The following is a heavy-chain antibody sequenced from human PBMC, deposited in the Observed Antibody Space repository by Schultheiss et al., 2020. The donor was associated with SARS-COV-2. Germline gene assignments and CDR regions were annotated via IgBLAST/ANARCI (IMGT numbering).Heavy chain of an antibody. J-gene: IGHJ4*02. D-gene: IGHD5-18*01. CDR2: INSDGSST. V-gene: IGHV3-74*01. Sequence: GESLKISCAASGFTFSSYWMHWVRQAPGKGLVWVSRINSDGSSTSYADSVKGRFTISRDNSKNTLYLQMNSLRAEDTAVYYCARVRGGYSYGPLSYWGQGTLVTVSS. CDR3: ARVRGGYSYGPLSY. CDR1: GFTFSSYW.